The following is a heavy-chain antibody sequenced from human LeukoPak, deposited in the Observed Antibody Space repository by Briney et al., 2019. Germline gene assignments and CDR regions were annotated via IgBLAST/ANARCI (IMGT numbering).Heavy chain of an antibody. J-gene: IGHJ3*02. Sequence: PGRSLRLSCAASGFTFDDYAMHWVRQAPGKGLEWVSGISWNSGSIGYADSVKGRFTISRDNAKNSLYLQMNSLRAEDTALYYCAKVPDNLDAFDIWGQGTKVTVSS. CDR1: GFTFDDYA. CDR2: ISWNSGSI. D-gene: IGHD1-1*01. V-gene: IGHV3-9*01. CDR3: AKVPDNLDAFDI.